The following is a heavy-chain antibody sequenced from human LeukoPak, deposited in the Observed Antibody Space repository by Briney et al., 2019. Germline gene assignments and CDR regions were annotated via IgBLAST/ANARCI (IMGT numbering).Heavy chain of an antibody. CDR3: ARGRARDGSYPWFDS. CDR1: GDSIGSYY. CDR2: IYYGGST. D-gene: IGHD3-16*02. V-gene: IGHV4-59*01. J-gene: IGHJ5*01. Sequence: PSETLSLTCSVSGDSIGSYYWTWIRQSPGKGLEWIGYIYYGGSTNYSPPLKSRVSISVDTSNNQFSLQLRSVSAADTAIYYCARGRARDGSYPWFDSCGHGTLVTVSS.